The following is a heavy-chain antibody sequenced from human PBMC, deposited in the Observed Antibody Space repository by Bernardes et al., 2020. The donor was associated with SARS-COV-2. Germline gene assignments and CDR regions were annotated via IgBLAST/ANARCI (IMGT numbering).Heavy chain of an antibody. V-gene: IGHV3-11*01. CDR3: ARDRYCGGGSCPARGQTLAV. CDR2: ISDSVGFL. CDR1: GFTFSDYY. D-gene: IGHD2-15*01. J-gene: IGHJ3*01. Sequence: GGSLRLSCAASGFTFSDYYMSWIRQAPGKGLEWVAYISDSVGFLYYSDSVRGRFTISRDNARNSLYLQMDSLRAEDTAVYYCARDRYCGGGSCPARGQTLAVWGQGTMVVVSS.